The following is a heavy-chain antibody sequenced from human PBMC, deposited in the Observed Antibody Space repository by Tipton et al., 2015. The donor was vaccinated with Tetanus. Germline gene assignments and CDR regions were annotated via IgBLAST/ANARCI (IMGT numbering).Heavy chain of an antibody. Sequence: SLRLSCAVSGGSISSSGNWWNWVRQPPGKGLEWIGEIYRAGSTNYNPSLKSRVTITVDKSKYRLSLKLTFVTAADTAVYYCASRDREWGSCSIDYRGQGTLVTVSS. CDR2: IYRAGST. J-gene: IGHJ4*02. CDR1: GGSISSSGNW. D-gene: IGHD3-3*01. V-gene: IGHV4-4*02. CDR3: ASRDREWGSCSIDY.